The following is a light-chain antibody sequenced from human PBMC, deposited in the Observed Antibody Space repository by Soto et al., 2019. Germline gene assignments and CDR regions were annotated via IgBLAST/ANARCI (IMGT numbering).Light chain of an antibody. V-gene: IGKV3-15*01. Sequence: EIVMTQSPATLSVSPGERATLSCRASQSVSSDLAWYQQKPGQAPRLLIYGASTRAIGIPARFSGSGSGTEFTLTISSLEPEDFAVYYCQHRSNWPLTFGGGTKVDIK. CDR1: QSVSSD. CDR2: GAS. CDR3: QHRSNWPLT. J-gene: IGKJ4*01.